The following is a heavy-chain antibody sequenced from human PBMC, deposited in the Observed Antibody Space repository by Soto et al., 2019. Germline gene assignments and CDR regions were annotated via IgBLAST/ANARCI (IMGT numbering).Heavy chain of an antibody. Sequence: LALTCTASGGSISSYYWSWIRQPPGKGLEWIGYIYYFGSTNYNPSLKSRVTLSIDTSKNQLSLKLSSVTAADTAVYYCARHSPDFDWLSQFDYWGQGTLVTVSS. V-gene: IGHV4-59*08. CDR2: IYYFGST. D-gene: IGHD3-9*01. CDR3: ARHSPDFDWLSQFDY. CDR1: GGSISSYY. J-gene: IGHJ4*02.